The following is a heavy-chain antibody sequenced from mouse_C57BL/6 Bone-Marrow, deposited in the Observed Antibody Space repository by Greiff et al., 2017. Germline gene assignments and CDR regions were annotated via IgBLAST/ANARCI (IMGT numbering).Heavy chain of an antibody. CDR1: GYTFTSYG. D-gene: IGHD1-1*01. CDR3: ARSDYYYGSSYGYFDV. J-gene: IGHJ1*03. Sequence: VKLVESGAELARPGASVKLSCKASGYTFTSYGISWVKQRTGQGLEWIGEIYPRSGNTYYNEKFKGKATLTADKSSSTAYMELRSRTSEDSAVYFCARSDYYYGSSYGYFDVWGTGTTVTVSS. V-gene: IGHV1-81*01. CDR2: IYPRSGNT.